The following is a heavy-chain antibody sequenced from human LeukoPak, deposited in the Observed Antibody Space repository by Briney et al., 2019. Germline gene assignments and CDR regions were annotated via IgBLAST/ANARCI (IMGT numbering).Heavy chain of an antibody. Sequence: SEALSLTCAVYGGSFSGYYWSWIRQPPGKGLEWSGEINHSGSTNYNPSLKSRVTISVDKSKNQFSLKLSSVTAADTAVYYCARRTTVTIPFGYWGQGTLVTVSS. V-gene: IGHV4-34*01. D-gene: IGHD4-11*01. CDR1: GGSFSGYY. J-gene: IGHJ4*02. CDR3: ARRTTVTIPFGY. CDR2: INHSGST.